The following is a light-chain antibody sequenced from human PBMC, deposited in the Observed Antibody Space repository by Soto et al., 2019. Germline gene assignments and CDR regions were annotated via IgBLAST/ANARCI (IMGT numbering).Light chain of an antibody. CDR3: QQYDSLPPT. CDR2: DTS. J-gene: IGKJ4*01. V-gene: IGKV1-33*01. CDR1: QDISNY. Sequence: DIQMTQSPSSLSASVGDRVTITCQASQDISNYLNWYQLKPGKAPKLLIYDTSNLETGVPSRFSGSGSGTDFTFTIRSLQPEDFATYYCQQYDSLPPTFGGGTKVEIK.